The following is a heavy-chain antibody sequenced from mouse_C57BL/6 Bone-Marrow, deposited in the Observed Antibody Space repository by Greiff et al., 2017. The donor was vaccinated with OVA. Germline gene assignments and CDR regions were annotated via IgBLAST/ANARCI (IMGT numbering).Heavy chain of an antibody. CDR2: IDPENGDT. CDR1: GFNIKDDY. J-gene: IGHJ3*01. CDR3: STEGFAY. Sequence: VQLKESGAELVRPGASVKLSCTASGFNIKDDYMHWVKQRPEQGLEWIGWIDPENGDTEYASKFQGKATITADTSSNTDDLQLSSLTSEDTAVYYCSTEGFAYWGQGTLVTVSA. V-gene: IGHV14-4*01.